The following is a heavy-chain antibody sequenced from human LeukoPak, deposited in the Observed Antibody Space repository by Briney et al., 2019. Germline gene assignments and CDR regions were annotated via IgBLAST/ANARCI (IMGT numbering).Heavy chain of an antibody. CDR2: ITSASTT. V-gene: IGHV3-48*03. Sequence: GGSLRLSCAASGFTFSSYEMSWVRQAPGKGLEWVSYITSASTTYYADSVKGRFTISRDNAKNSVYLQMNSLRAEDTAVYYCARGGATVDYWGQGTLVTVSS. CDR3: ARGGATVDY. J-gene: IGHJ4*02. CDR1: GFTFSSYE. D-gene: IGHD5-12*01.